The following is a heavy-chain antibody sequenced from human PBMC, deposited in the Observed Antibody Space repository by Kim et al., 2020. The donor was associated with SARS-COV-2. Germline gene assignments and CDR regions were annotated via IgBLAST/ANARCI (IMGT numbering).Heavy chain of an antibody. V-gene: IGHV4-39*01. D-gene: IGHD3-22*01. CDR3: ARREWLLLRESWFDP. J-gene: IGHJ5*02. Sequence: PALKSRVTMSVDTSKNQFSLKLSSVTAADTAVYYCARREWLLLRESWFDPWGQGTLVTVSS.